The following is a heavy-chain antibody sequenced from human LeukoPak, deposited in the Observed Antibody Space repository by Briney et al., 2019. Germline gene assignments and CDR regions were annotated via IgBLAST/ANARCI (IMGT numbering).Heavy chain of an antibody. J-gene: IGHJ6*02. V-gene: IGHV3-23*01. CDR2: ISGSGGST. CDR3: AKDQRQGTTSLRTYYYYAMDV. D-gene: IGHD1-1*01. CDR1: GSTFSSYA. Sequence: GGSLRLSCAASGSTFSSYAMSWVRQAPGKGLEWVSAISGSGGSTYYADSVKGGFTISRDNSKNTLYLQMNSLRAEDTAVYYCAKDQRQGTTSLRTYYYYAMDVWGQGTTVTVSS.